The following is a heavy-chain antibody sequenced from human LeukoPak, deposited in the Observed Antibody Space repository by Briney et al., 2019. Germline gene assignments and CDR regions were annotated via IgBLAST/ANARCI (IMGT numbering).Heavy chain of an antibody. CDR1: GFTFSSYA. V-gene: IGHV3-30-3*01. Sequence: GGSLRLSCAASGFTFSSYAMHWVRQAPGKGLEWVAVISYDGSNKYYADSVKGRFTISRDNSKNTLYLQMNSLRAEDTAVYYCARPQQWLVILDAFDIWGQGTMVTVSS. CDR2: ISYDGSNK. CDR3: ARPQQWLVILDAFDI. D-gene: IGHD6-19*01. J-gene: IGHJ3*02.